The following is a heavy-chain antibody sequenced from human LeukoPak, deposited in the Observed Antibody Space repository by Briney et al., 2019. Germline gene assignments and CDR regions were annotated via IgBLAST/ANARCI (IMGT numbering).Heavy chain of an antibody. V-gene: IGHV4-59*01. CDR2: IYYSGST. CDR1: GGSISSYY. CDR3: ARYTAAAGDFGY. Sequence: PSETLSLTCTVSGGSISSYYWSWIRQPPGKGLEWIGYIYYSGSTDYNPSLKSRVTISVDTSKNQFSLKLSSVTAADTAVYYCARYTAAAGDFGYWGQGTLVTVSS. D-gene: IGHD6-13*01. J-gene: IGHJ4*02.